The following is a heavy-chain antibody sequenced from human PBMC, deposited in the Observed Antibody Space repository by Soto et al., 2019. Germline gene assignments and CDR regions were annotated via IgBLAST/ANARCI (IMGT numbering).Heavy chain of an antibody. J-gene: IGHJ1*01. V-gene: IGHV3-30-3*01. CDR2: ISYDGSNK. CDR1: GFTFSSYA. Sequence: PWGSLRLSCAASGFTFSSYAMHWVRQAPGKGLEWVAVISYDGSNKYYADSVKGRFTISRDNSKSTLYLQMNSLRAEDTAVYYCATQWLGHRAGYFQHWGQGTLVTVSS. CDR3: ATQWLGHRAGYFQH. D-gene: IGHD6-19*01.